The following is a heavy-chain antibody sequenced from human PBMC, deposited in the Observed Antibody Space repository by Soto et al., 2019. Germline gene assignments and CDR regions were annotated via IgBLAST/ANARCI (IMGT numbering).Heavy chain of an antibody. V-gene: IGHV3-30*03. CDR2: ISYDGSNK. Sequence: SLRLSCAASGFTFSSYGMHWVRQAPGKGLEWVAVISYDGSNKYYADSVKGRFTISRDNSKNTLYLQMNSLRAEDTAVYYCARVFEDTAMVDLFDYWGQGTLVTVSS. CDR1: GFTFSSYG. CDR3: ARVFEDTAMVDLFDY. D-gene: IGHD5-18*01. J-gene: IGHJ4*02.